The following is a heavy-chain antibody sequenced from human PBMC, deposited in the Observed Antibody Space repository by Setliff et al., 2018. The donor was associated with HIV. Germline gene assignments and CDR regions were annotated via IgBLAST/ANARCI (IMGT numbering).Heavy chain of an antibody. CDR2: INHRGST. Sequence: PSETLSLTCAVYGGSFSDYYWTWIRQSPGKGLEWIGEINHRGSTNYNPSLKRRVTVSVDTSKNQFSPKLSSVTAAGTAVYYCARVRQVSDYGDYDYYFDYWGQGALVTVSS. V-gene: IGHV4-34*01. D-gene: IGHD4-17*01. CDR1: GGSFSDYY. J-gene: IGHJ4*02. CDR3: ARVRQVSDYGDYDYYFDY.